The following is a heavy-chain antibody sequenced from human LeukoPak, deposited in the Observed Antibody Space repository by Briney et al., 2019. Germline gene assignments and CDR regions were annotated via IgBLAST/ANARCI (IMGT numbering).Heavy chain of an antibody. CDR3: ARSSGAFDI. CDR1: GVSISSGGYS. V-gene: IGHV4-30-2*01. J-gene: IGHJ3*02. D-gene: IGHD1-26*01. CDR2: IYHSGST. Sequence: KPSQTLSLTCAVSGVSISSGGYSWSWIRQPPGKGLEWIGYIYHSGSTYYNPSLKSRVTISVDRSKNQFSLKLSSVTAADTAVYYCARSSGAFDIWGQGTMVTVSS.